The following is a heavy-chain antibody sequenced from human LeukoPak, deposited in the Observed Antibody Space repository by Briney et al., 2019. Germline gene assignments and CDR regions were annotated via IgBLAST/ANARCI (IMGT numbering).Heavy chain of an antibody. CDR1: GYTFTSYG. V-gene: IGHV1-18*01. CDR3: ARDLRWEAAPGPFEY. Sequence: ASVKVSCKASGYTFTSYGISWVRQAPGQGLEWMGWISAYNGNTNHAQMLQGRVTMTTDTSTSTAYMKLRSLRSDDTAVYYCARDLRWEAAPGPFEYWGQGTLVTVSS. D-gene: IGHD6-13*01. J-gene: IGHJ4*02. CDR2: ISAYNGNT.